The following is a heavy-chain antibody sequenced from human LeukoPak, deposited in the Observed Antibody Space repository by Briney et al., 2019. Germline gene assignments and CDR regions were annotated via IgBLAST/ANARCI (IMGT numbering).Heavy chain of an antibody. D-gene: IGHD6-19*01. V-gene: IGHV4-34*01. J-gene: IGHJ4*02. CDR1: GGSFSGYY. CDR3: ARRAKQWLGRSGFDY. Sequence: SETLSLTCAVYGGSFSGYYWSWIRQPPGKGLEWIGEINHSGSTNYNPSLKSRVTISVDTSKNQFSLKLSSVTAADTAVYYCARRAKQWLGRSGFDYWGQGTLVTVSS. CDR2: INHSGST.